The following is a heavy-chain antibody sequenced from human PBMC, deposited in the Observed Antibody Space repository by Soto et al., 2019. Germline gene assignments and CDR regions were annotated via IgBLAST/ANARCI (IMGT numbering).Heavy chain of an antibody. V-gene: IGHV3-33*01. CDR2: IRFDGSNT. CDR3: ARDGVGTTTYFGYFDY. D-gene: IGHD1-26*01. Sequence: PGGSLRLSCAASAVTFTGFGMHWVRQAPGKGLEWVAVIRFDGSNTYYADSVKGRFTISRDNPKNMLYLQMNSLRAEDTAIYYCARDGVGTTTYFGYFDYRGLGTLVTVSS. J-gene: IGHJ4*02. CDR1: AVTFTGFG.